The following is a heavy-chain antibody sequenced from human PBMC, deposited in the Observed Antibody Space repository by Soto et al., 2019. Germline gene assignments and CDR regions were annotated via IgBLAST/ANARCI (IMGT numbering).Heavy chain of an antibody. CDR1: GGTFSSYA. Sequence: QVQLVQSGAEVKKPGSSVKVSCKASGGTFSSYAISWVRQAPGQGLEWMGGITPIFGTANYAQKFQGRVTIHADESPRTAYMELSSLRSEDTAVYYCAIGVRMDDLVATNFGDYWGQGTLVTVSS. J-gene: IGHJ4*02. CDR3: AIGVRMDDLVATNFGDY. CDR2: ITPIFGTA. V-gene: IGHV1-69*12. D-gene: IGHD5-12*01.